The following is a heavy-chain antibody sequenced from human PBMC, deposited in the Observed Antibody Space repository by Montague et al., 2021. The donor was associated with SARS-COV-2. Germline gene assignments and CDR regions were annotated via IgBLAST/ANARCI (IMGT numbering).Heavy chain of an antibody. Sequence: SETLSLTCAVYGGSFSGYYWSWIRQPPGKGLEWIGEINHSGSTNYNPSLKSRVTISIDTSKNQFSLKLSSGTAADTAVYYCSRGHIVVVPAAIGLLRQFYYYCMDVWGKGTTVTVSS. CDR3: SRGHIVVVPAAIGLLRQFYYYCMDV. CDR2: INHSGST. J-gene: IGHJ6*03. D-gene: IGHD2-2*01. CDR1: GGSFSGYY. V-gene: IGHV4-34*01.